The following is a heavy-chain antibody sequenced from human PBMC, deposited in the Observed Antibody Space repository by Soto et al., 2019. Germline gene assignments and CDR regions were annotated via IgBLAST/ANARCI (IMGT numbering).Heavy chain of an antibody. V-gene: IGHV4-59*01. CDR3: AGAGTAMLQIDY. Sequence: SETLSLTCTVSGGSIRNYYWSWIRQPPGKGLEWIGYIYYSGSTNYNPSLKSRVTISVDTSKNQFSLKLSSVTAADTAVYYCAGAGTAMLQIDYWGQGTLVTVSS. D-gene: IGHD5-18*01. CDR1: GGSIRNYY. CDR2: IYYSGST. J-gene: IGHJ4*02.